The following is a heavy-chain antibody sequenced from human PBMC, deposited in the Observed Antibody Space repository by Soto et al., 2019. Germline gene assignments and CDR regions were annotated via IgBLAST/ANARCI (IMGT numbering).Heavy chain of an antibody. J-gene: IGHJ2*01. CDR1: GGTFSSYA. D-gene: IGHD5-18*01. V-gene: IGHV1-69*01. Sequence: QVQLVQSGAEVKKPGSSVKVSCKASGGTFSSYAISWVRQAPGQGLEWMGGIIPIFGTANYAQKFQGRVTITADESTRTAYMELSSLRSEDTAVYYCARDRRSGYSYGYVPWYFDLWGRGTLVTVSS. CDR3: ARDRRSGYSYGYVPWYFDL. CDR2: IIPIFGTA.